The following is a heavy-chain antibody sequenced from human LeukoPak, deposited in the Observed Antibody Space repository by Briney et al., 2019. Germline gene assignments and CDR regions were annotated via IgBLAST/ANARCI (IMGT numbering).Heavy chain of an antibody. CDR2: INPNSGGT. D-gene: IGHD5-18*01. Sequence: RASVKVSCKASGYTFTGYYIHWVRQAPGQGLEWMGWINPNSGGTKYAQKFQGGVTMTRDTSISTAYMELSGLTSDDTAVYYCARCRYTYGYWDNWGQGTLVTVSS. CDR3: ARCRYTYGYWDN. V-gene: IGHV1-2*02. J-gene: IGHJ4*02. CDR1: GYTFTGYY.